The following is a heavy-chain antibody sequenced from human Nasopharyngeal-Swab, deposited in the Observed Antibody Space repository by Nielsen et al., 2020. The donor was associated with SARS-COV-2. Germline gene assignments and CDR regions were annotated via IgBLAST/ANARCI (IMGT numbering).Heavy chain of an antibody. J-gene: IGHJ3*02. Sequence: PGKGLEWIGYIYYSGSTYYNPSLKSRVTISVDTSKNQFSLKLSSVTAADTAVYYCARAAITMIVLVSAFDIWGQGTMVTVSS. CDR3: ARAAITMIVLVSAFDI. CDR2: IYYSGST. D-gene: IGHD3-22*01. V-gene: IGHV4-31*02.